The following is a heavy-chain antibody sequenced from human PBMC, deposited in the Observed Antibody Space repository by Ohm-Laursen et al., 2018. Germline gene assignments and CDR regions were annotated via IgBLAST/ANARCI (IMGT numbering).Heavy chain of an antibody. D-gene: IGHD3-3*01. CDR2: IYYSGST. Sequence: SETLSLTCTVSGGSIRSSSYYWGWIRQPPGKGLEWIGSIYYSGSTYYNPSLKSRVTISVDTSKNQFSLKLSSVTAADTAVYYCARHTGLRDFQHWGQGTLVTVSS. CDR1: GGSIRSSSYY. V-gene: IGHV4-39*01. CDR3: ARHTGLRDFQH. J-gene: IGHJ1*01.